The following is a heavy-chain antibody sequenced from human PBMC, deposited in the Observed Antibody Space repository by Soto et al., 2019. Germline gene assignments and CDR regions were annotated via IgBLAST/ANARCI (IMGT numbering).Heavy chain of an antibody. J-gene: IGHJ4*02. CDR1: GFTFSSYD. D-gene: IGHD3-10*01. Sequence: GGSLRLSCAASGFTFSSYDMHWVRQAPGKGLEWVAVISYDGSNKYYAYSVKGLFTITKETTKKMLYLQMNSLTAEDTAVYYCARDGAMFRGVIIPYYFDDWGQGTLVTVSS. CDR3: ARDGAMFRGVIIPYYFDD. CDR2: ISYDGSNK. V-gene: IGHV3-30*04.